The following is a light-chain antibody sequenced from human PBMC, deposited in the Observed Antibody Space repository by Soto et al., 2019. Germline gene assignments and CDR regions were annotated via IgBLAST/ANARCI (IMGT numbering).Light chain of an antibody. CDR2: SNN. CDR1: SSHIGSNT. CDR3: AAWDDSLNGRYV. Sequence: QSVLTQPPSASGTPGQRVIISCSGSSSHIGSNTVNWYQQLPGTAPKLLIYSNNQRPSGVPDRFSDSKSGTSASLAISGLQSEDEADYYCAAWDDSLNGRYVFGTGTKLTVL. V-gene: IGLV1-44*01. J-gene: IGLJ1*01.